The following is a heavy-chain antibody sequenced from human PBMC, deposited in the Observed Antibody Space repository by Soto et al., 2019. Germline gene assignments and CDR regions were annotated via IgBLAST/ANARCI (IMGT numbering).Heavy chain of an antibody. CDR1: GSCIRDMP. Sequence: LSPFGKAPGSCIRDMPMSSARHAAATRLEWVGFIRSKAYGGTTEYAASVKGRSTISRDDSKSIAYLQMNRLKTEDTAVYYCTGTSCYDLYAYYG. CDR2: IRSKAYGGTT. CDR3: TGTSCYDLYAYYG. J-gene: IGHJ6*01. D-gene: IGHD2-2*01. V-gene: IGHV3-49*04.